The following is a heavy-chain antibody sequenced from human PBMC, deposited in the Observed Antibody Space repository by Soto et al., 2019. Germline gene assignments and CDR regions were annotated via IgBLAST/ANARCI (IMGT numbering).Heavy chain of an antibody. Sequence: SETLSLTCAVSGGSISSGGYSWSWIRQPPGKGLEWIGYIYHSGSTYYNPSLKSRVTISVDRSKNQFSLKLSSVTAADTAVYYCARDRGYSYGEMSPYLDYWGQGTLVTVSS. V-gene: IGHV4-30-2*01. J-gene: IGHJ4*02. CDR3: ARDRGYSYGEMSPYLDY. CDR2: IYHSGST. D-gene: IGHD5-18*01. CDR1: GGSISSGGYS.